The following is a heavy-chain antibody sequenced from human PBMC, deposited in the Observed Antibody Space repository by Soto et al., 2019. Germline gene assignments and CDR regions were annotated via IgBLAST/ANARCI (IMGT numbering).Heavy chain of an antibody. CDR2: MEPSTGRT. V-gene: IGHV1-8*01. CDR3: ARGVSAGVDY. CDR1: GYSFTSHD. D-gene: IGHD1-26*01. J-gene: IGHJ4*02. Sequence: ASVKVSCKASGYSFTSHDINWVRQTAGQGLEWMGWMEPSTGRTGYAQKFQGRVTMTRDTSINTAYMELTTLTSDDTAFYYCARGVSAGVDYWGQGTLVTVSS.